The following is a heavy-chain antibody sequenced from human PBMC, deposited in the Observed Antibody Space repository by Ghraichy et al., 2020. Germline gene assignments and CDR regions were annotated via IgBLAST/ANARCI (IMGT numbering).Heavy chain of an antibody. CDR3: ARLGIWVVAPF. V-gene: IGHV4-39*01. CDR1: GGSISSSSYY. D-gene: IGHD2-15*01. J-gene: IGHJ4*02. Sequence: SETLSLTCTVSGGSISSSSYYWGWIRQPPGKGLEWIGSIYYSGSTYYNPSLKSRVTISVDTSKNQFSLKLSSVTAADTAVYYCARLGIWVVAPFWGQGTLVTVSS. CDR2: IYYSGST.